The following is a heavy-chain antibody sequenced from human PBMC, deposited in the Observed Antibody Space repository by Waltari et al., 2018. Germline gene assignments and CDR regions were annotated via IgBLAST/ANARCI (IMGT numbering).Heavy chain of an antibody. Sequence: EVQLVESGGGLVQSGGSLTLSCAASGFFFRDYWIGWVRQAPGKGLEWVANIKPDGSEPNYLGSLKGRFTISTDNAKDSVLLHVSSLRAEDTAVYYCARYVLLQDGHYFDSWGQGTLVTVSS. CDR1: GFFFRDYW. CDR3: ARYVLLQDGHYFDS. CDR2: IKPDGSEP. D-gene: IGHD2-21*02. V-gene: IGHV3-7*01. J-gene: IGHJ4*02.